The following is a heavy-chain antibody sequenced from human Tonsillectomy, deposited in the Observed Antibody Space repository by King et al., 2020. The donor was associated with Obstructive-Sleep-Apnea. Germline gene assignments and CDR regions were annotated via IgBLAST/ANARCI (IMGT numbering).Heavy chain of an antibody. CDR1: GFIFDDYT. CDR3: AKGVGYYYSGMDV. Sequence: VQLVESGGAVVQPGGSLRLSCAASGFIFDDYTMNWVRQPPGKGLEWVSLISWDGGATYYADSVKGRFTISRDNSKNSLYLQMNNLRTEDTALYYCAKGVGYYYSGMDVWGQGTTVTVSS. CDR2: ISWDGGAT. V-gene: IGHV3-43*01. D-gene: IGHD1-26*01. J-gene: IGHJ6*02.